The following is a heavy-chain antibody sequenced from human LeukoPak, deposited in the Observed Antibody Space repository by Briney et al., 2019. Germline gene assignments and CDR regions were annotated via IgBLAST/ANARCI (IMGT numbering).Heavy chain of an antibody. CDR2: ISAYNGNT. J-gene: IGHJ6*02. D-gene: IGHD2-2*01. CDR1: GYTFTSYG. V-gene: IGHV1-18*01. Sequence: ASVKVSCKASGYTFTSYGISWVRQAPGQGLEWMGWISAYNGNTNYAQKLQGRVTMTTDTSTSTAYMELGSLRSDDTAVYYCARVVVVPAAIPAKPWLDTSRYYYYGMDVWGQGTTVTVSS. CDR3: ARVVVVPAAIPAKPWLDTSRYYYYGMDV.